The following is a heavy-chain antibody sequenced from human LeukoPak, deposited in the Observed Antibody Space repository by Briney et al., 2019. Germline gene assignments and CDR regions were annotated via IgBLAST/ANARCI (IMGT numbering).Heavy chain of an antibody. D-gene: IGHD6-13*01. V-gene: IGHV3-23*01. CDR3: AKDRVASGQQLVYHCHDY. J-gene: IGHJ4*02. CDR1: GFTFSSYA. CDR2: ISGSGGST. Sequence: PGGSLRLSCAASGFTFSSYAMSWVRQAPGKGLEWVSAISGSGGSTYYADSVKGRFTISRDNSKNTLYLQMDSLRAEDTAVYYCAKDRVASGQQLVYHCHDYWGQGTLVTVSS.